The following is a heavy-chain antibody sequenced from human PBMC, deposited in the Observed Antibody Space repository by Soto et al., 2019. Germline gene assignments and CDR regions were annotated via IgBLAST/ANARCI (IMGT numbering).Heavy chain of an antibody. CDR3: ARDEPGGTFDY. J-gene: IGHJ4*02. V-gene: IGHV4-30-4*01. Sequence: SETLSLTCTVSGGSISSGDYYWSWIRQPPGKGLEWIGYIYYSGSTYYNPPLKSRVTISVDTSKNQFSLKLSSVTAADTAVYYCARDEPGGTFDYWGQGTLVTAPQ. CDR2: IYYSGST. D-gene: IGHD1-1*01. CDR1: GGSISSGDYY.